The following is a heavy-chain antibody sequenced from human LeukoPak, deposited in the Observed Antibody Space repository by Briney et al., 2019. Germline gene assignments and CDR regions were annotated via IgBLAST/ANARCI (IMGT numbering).Heavy chain of an antibody. CDR2: ISGDGRST. J-gene: IGHJ3*02. D-gene: IGHD4-23*01. V-gene: IGHV3-23*01. CDR1: EFTYSTYA. CDR3: ARRYGGWGAFDI. Sequence: AGSLRLSCAASEFTYSTYAMSWVRQAPGKGLEWVSAISGDGRSTFYADSVKGRFTISRDDSKTTLFLQMNSLRAEDTAIYYCARRYGGWGAFDIWGQGTVVTVSS.